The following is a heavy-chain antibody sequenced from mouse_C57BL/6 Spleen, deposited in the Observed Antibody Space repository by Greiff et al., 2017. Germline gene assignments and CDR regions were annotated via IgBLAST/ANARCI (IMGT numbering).Heavy chain of an antibody. CDR3: AMGMVTDCDCDV. J-gene: IGHJ1*03. CDR1: GYSITSGYY. V-gene: IGHV3-6*01. Sequence: EVQLQQSGPGLVKPSQSLSLTCSVTGYSITSGYYWNWIRPFPGNKLEWMGYISYDGSNKYNPSLKNQISIARDTSKNQIFLKLNSVTTDDTATYYCAMGMVTDCDCDVWGTGTTVTVSS. D-gene: IGHD2-2*01. CDR2: ISYDGSN.